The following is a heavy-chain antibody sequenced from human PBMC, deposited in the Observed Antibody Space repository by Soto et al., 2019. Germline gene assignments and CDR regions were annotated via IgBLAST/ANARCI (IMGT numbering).Heavy chain of an antibody. J-gene: IGHJ4*02. CDR2: ISGSGGST. CDR3: AKDPRIAVAGPPTFFDY. Sequence: GGSLRLSCAASGFTFSSYAMSWVRQAPGKGLEWVSAISGSGGSTYYADSVKGRFTISRDNSKNTLYLQMNSLRAEDTAVYYCAKDPRIAVAGPPTFFDYWGQGTLVTVSS. CDR1: GFTFSSYA. V-gene: IGHV3-23*01. D-gene: IGHD6-19*01.